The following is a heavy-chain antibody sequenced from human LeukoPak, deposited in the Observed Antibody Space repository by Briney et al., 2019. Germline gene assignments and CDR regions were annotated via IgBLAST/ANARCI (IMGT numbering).Heavy chain of an antibody. V-gene: IGHV3-74*01. CDR1: GXSFSSYW. D-gene: IGHD1-14*01. CDR2: INIHGTGT. CDR3: ARDWRHHVDY. J-gene: IGHJ4*02. Sequence: GGSLRLSCAASGXSFSSYWMHWVRQAPGKGLVWVSGINIHGTGTIYADSVKGRFTISRDNAKNTLYLQMNSLRAEDTAVYYCARDWRHHVDYWGQGILVTVSS.